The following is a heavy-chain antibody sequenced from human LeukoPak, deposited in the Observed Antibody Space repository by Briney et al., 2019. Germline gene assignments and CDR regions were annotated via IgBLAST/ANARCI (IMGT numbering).Heavy chain of an antibody. J-gene: IGHJ4*02. CDR3: AKDFESGYYYTY. Sequence: GGSLRLSCAASGFTFSSYGMGWVRQAPGKGLEWVSAISGSGGSTYYADSVKARFTISRDNSKNTLYLQMNSLRAEDTAVYYCAKDFESGYYYTYWGQGTLVTVSS. V-gene: IGHV3-23*01. CDR1: GFTFSSYG. D-gene: IGHD3-22*01. CDR2: ISGSGGST.